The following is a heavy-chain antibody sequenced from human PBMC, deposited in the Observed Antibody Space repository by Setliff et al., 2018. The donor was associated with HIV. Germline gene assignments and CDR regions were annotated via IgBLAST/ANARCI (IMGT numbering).Heavy chain of an antibody. V-gene: IGHV4-39*01. J-gene: IGHJ4*02. CDR2: IHFSGST. CDR1: GDSFSGTSYY. D-gene: IGHD3-3*01. Sequence: PSETLSLTCTVSGDSFSGTSYYWGWIRQPPGKGLEWIGSIHFSGSTWYTQSLKSRVTIWVDTSKNQLSLKVNSVTAADTAVYYCVRPSLGIGGGSIFHNWGQGTLVTVSS. CDR3: VRPSLGIGGGSIFHN.